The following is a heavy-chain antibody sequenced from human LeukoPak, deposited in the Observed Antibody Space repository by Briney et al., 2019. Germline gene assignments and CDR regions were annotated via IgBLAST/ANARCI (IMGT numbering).Heavy chain of an antibody. J-gene: IGHJ4*02. CDR1: GFTLSSYA. V-gene: IGHV3-23*01. Sequence: GGSLRLSCAASGFTLSSYAMNWVRQAPGNGLDWVSGITGSSDKTFYADSVKGRFTISRDGSKNTMYLQMNSLRGEDSAAYYCAKDLSSSWQIDYWGQGTLVTVSS. CDR2: ITGSSDKT. CDR3: AKDLSSSWQIDY. D-gene: IGHD6-13*01.